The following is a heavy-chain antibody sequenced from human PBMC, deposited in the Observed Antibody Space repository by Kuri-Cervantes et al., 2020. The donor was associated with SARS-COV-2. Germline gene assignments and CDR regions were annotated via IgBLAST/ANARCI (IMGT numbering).Heavy chain of an antibody. V-gene: IGHV4-34*01. CDR2: INHSGIA. Sequence: IRQPPGKGLEWIGEINHSGIANYNPSLKSRVTISVDTSKSQFSLSLTSVTAADTAVCFCAGHSAIVPAAKSDAFDIWGQGTMVTVSS. J-gene: IGHJ3*02. D-gene: IGHD2-2*01. CDR3: AGHSAIVPAAKSDAFDI.